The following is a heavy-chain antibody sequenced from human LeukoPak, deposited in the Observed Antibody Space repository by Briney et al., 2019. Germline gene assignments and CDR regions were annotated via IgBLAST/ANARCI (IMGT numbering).Heavy chain of an antibody. Sequence: PSETLSLTCSVSGGSISSGDYYWSWIRQPPGKGLEWVGYIYYSGSTYYNPSLKSRVTISVDTSKNQFSLKLSSVTAADTAVYYCARGFLEWLPIDYWGQGTLVTVSS. CDR2: IYYSGST. CDR1: GGSISSGDYY. D-gene: IGHD3-3*01. CDR3: ARGFLEWLPIDY. J-gene: IGHJ4*02. V-gene: IGHV4-30-4*08.